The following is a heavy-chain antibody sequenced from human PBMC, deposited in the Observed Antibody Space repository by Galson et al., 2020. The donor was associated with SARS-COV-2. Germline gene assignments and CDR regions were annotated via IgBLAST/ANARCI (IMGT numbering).Heavy chain of an antibody. CDR3: GRQGYGSGWYDFDP. D-gene: IGHD6-19*01. CDR1: GGSISSSSYY. Sequence: SETLSLTCTVSGGSISSSSYYWGWIRQPPGKGLEWIGSIYYSGSTHYNPSVESRVTISVDTSENQFSLKLSSVTAADTAVYYCGRQGYGSGWYDFDPWGQGTLVTVSS. V-gene: IGHV4-39*01. J-gene: IGHJ5*02. CDR2: IYYSGST.